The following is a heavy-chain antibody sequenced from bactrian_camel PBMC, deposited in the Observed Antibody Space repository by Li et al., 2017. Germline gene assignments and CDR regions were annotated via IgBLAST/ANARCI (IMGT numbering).Heavy chain of an antibody. J-gene: IGHJ4*01. Sequence: HVQLVESGGGSVQAGGSLRLSCAASGYTYSSYCMGWFRQAPRKEREGVAAIDSDGSTSYADSVKGRFTISKDNAKNIIYLQTSRLTPDDTAMYYCAAGTRIIVGDYCDGITNWGQGTQVTVS. D-gene: IGHD4*01. CDR1: GYTYSSYC. CDR3: AAGTRIIVGDYCDGITN. V-gene: IGHV3S26*01. CDR2: IDSDGST.